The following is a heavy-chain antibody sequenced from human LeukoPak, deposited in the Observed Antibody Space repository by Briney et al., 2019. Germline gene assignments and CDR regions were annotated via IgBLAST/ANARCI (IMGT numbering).Heavy chain of an antibody. J-gene: IGHJ4*02. V-gene: IGHV4-59*01. Sequence: SETLSLTCTVSGGSISSYYWNWIRQPPGKGLEWIGYIYYSGSTKYNPSLKSRVTISLDTSKNQFSLKLSSVTAADRAVYYFAIFRPPEGATNYWGQGTLVTVSS. CDR3: AIFRPPEGATNY. D-gene: IGHD1-26*01. CDR1: GGSISSYY. CDR2: IYYSGST.